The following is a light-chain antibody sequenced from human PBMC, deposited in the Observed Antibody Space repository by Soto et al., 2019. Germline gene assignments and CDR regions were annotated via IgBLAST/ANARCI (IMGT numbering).Light chain of an antibody. Sequence: QSALTQPASVSGSPGQSITISCTGSSSGVVNYNYVSWYQQHPGKAPKLMIYEVSNRPSGVSNRFSGSKSGNTASLTISGLQAEDEAIYYCSSYTSGSTPWVFGGGTKVTVL. CDR1: SSGVVNYNY. J-gene: IGLJ3*02. CDR2: EVS. CDR3: SSYTSGSTPWV. V-gene: IGLV2-14*01.